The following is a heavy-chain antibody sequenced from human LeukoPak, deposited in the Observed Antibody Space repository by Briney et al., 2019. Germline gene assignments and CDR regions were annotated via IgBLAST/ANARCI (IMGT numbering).Heavy chain of an antibody. CDR1: GFTFSSHG. J-gene: IGHJ4*02. V-gene: IGHV3-30*18. CDR2: ISYDGSNK. Sequence: AGRSLRLSCAASGFTFSSHGMHWVRQAPGKGLEWVAVISYDGSNKYYADSVKSRFTISRGNSKNTLYLQMSSLRAEDTAVYYCAKDSATRDYFDYWGQGTLVTVSS. D-gene: IGHD1-26*01. CDR3: AKDSATRDYFDY.